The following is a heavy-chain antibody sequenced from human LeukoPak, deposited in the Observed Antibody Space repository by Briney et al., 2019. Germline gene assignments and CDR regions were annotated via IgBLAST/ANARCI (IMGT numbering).Heavy chain of an antibody. D-gene: IGHD3-10*01. J-gene: IGHJ4*02. CDR3: ARTVLWFGESPIDY. V-gene: IGHV3-30*03. CDR1: GFTFSSYA. Sequence: PGGSLRLSCAVSGFTFSSYAMHWVRQAPGKGLEWVAVVSYDGSNKYYADSVKGRFTISRDNSKNTLYLQMNSLRAEDTAVYYCARTVLWFGESPIDYWGQGTLVTVSS. CDR2: VSYDGSNK.